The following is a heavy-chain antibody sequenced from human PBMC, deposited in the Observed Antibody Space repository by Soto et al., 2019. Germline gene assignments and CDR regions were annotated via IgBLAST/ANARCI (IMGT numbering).Heavy chain of an antibody. CDR2: ISSSSSTI. CDR3: ARDLGGLYCGGDCYARTASDY. D-gene: IGHD2-21*02. J-gene: IGHJ4*02. V-gene: IGHV3-48*02. Sequence: EVQLVESGGGLVQPGGSLRLSCAASGFTFSSYSMNWVRQAPGKGLEWVSYISSSSSTIYYADSVKGRFTISRDNAKNSLYLQMNSLRDEDTAVYYCARDLGGLYCGGDCYARTASDYWGQGTLVTVSS. CDR1: GFTFSSYS.